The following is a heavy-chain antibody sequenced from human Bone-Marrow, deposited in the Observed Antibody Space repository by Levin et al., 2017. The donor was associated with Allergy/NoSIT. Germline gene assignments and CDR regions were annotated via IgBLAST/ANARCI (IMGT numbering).Heavy chain of an antibody. D-gene: IGHD6-19*01. V-gene: IGHV3-23*01. Sequence: GGSLRLSCAASGFTFSSNAMSWVRQAPGKGLEWVSSISISGRDTYYADSVKGRFTVSRDNSNNMLYLHMSGLRAGDTAVYYCAKKFTGWHLDSWGQGTVVTVSS. CDR1: GFTFSSNA. J-gene: IGHJ4*02. CDR2: ISISGRDT. CDR3: AKKFTGWHLDS.